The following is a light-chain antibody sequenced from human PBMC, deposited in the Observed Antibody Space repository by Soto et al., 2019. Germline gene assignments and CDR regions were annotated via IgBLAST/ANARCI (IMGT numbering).Light chain of an antibody. CDR2: DAS. CDR3: QQYNRWPRT. CDR1: QSISTN. V-gene: IGKV3-15*01. Sequence: EIIMTQSPATLSVSPGERATLSCRASQSISTNLAWYQQKPGQAPRLLIYDASARATGIPARFSGSGSGTESTLSISSVQSEDFAIFYCQQYNRWPRTFGQGTKVDI. J-gene: IGKJ1*01.